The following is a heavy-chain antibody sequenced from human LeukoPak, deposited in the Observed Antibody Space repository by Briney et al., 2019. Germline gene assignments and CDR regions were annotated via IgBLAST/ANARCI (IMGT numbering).Heavy chain of an antibody. J-gene: IGHJ1*01. CDR3: AMTDYFYDSSGLQYFQH. CDR1: GFTGTDNY. V-gene: IGHV3-53*01. CDR2: IYSDGGR. Sequence: PGGSLRLSCAASGFTGTDNYISWVRQAPGKGLEWVSVIYSDGGRYYADSVKGRFTLSRDNSKNTVHLQINNLRAGDTAVYYCAMTDYFYDSSGLQYFQHWGQGTLVTVSP. D-gene: IGHD3-22*01.